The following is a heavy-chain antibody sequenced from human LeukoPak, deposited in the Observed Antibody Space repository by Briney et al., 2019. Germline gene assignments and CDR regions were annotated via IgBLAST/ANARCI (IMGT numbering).Heavy chain of an antibody. CDR1: GITFSSYA. Sequence: GGSLRLSCAASGITFSSYAMHWARQAPGKGLEWVAVISYDGSNKYYADSVKGRFTISRDNSKNTLYLQMNSLRAEDTAVYYRAGSPVRDYYYYMDVWGKGTTVTVSS. CDR3: AGSPVRDYYYYMDV. V-gene: IGHV3-30*04. D-gene: IGHD3-10*01. J-gene: IGHJ6*03. CDR2: ISYDGSNK.